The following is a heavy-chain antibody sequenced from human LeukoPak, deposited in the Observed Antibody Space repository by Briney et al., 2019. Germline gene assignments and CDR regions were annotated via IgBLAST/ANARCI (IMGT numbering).Heavy chain of an antibody. V-gene: IGHV4-39*01. Sequence: SETLSLTCTVSGGSISSSSYYWGWIRQPRGKGLEWIGSIYYSGSTYYNPSLKSRITISVDTSKNQFSLKLSSVTAADTAVYYCASIYSYGYYFDYWGQGTLVTVSS. D-gene: IGHD5-18*01. J-gene: IGHJ4*02. CDR1: GGSISSSSYY. CDR2: IYYSGST. CDR3: ASIYSYGYYFDY.